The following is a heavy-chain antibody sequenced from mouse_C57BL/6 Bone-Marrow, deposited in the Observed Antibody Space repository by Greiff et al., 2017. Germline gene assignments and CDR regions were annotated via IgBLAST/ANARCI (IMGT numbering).Heavy chain of an antibody. V-gene: IGHV14-4*01. CDR2: IDPENGDT. Sequence: VQLQGSGAELVRPGASVKLSCTASGFNIKDDYMHWVKQRPEQGLEWIGWIDPENGDTEYASKFQGKATITADTSSNTAYLQLSSLTSEDTAVYYCTTGYFDVWGTGTTVTVSS. CDR3: TTGYFDV. CDR1: GFNIKDDY. J-gene: IGHJ1*03.